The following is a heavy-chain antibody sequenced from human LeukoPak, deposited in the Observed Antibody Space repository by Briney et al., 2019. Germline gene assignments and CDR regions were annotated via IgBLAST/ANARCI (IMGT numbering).Heavy chain of an antibody. D-gene: IGHD3-10*01. J-gene: IGHJ4*02. CDR3: ARVWLWFGERPLDY. CDR1: GFTFSSYW. CDR2: IKQDGSEK. Sequence: GSLRLSCAASGFTFSSYWMSWVRRAPGKGLEWVANIKQDGSEKYYVDSVKGRFTISRDNAKNSLYLQMNSLRAEDTAVYYCARVWLWFGERPLDYWGQGTLVTVSS. V-gene: IGHV3-7*01.